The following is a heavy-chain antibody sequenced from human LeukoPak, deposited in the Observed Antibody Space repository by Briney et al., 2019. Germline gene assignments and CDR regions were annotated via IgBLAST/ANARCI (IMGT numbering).Heavy chain of an antibody. D-gene: IGHD5-12*01. Sequence: PGGSLRLSCAASGFTFSSYAMSWVRQAPGKGLEWVSAISGSGGSTYYADSVKGRFTISRDNAKNSLYLQMNSLRAEDTAVYYCAGGSGYADYWGQGTLVTVSS. CDR3: AGGSGYADY. V-gene: IGHV3-23*01. CDR1: GFTFSSYA. CDR2: ISGSGGST. J-gene: IGHJ4*02.